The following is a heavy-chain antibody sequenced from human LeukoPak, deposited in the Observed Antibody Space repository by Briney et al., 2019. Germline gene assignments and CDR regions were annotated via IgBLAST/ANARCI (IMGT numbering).Heavy chain of an antibody. D-gene: IGHD3-9*01. Sequence: GASVKVSCKASDFSFTSYGMSWVRQAPGQGLEWMGGIIPIFGTANYAQKFQGRVAMTRNTSISTAYMELSSLRSEDTAVYYCARGGWSYYDILTGYKDYFDYWGQGTLVTVSS. V-gene: IGHV1-8*01. CDR1: DFSFTSYG. CDR3: ARGGWSYYDILTGYKDYFDY. CDR2: IIPIFGTA. J-gene: IGHJ4*02.